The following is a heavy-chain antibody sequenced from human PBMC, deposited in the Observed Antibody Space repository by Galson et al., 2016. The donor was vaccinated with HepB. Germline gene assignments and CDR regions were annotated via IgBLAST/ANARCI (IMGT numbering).Heavy chain of an antibody. CDR2: INPNSGAT. CDR3: AREPGATENSQHYFYYYALVV. Sequence: SVKVSCKASGFTFIDSYIHWVRLAPGQGLEWMGWINPNSGATHYAQTFQGWVTMTTDTSISTDYMDLNGLKFDDTAMYSFAREPGATENSQHYFYYYALVVWGQGTTVTVSS. D-gene: IGHD2/OR15-2a*01. V-gene: IGHV1-2*04. J-gene: IGHJ6*02. CDR1: GFTFIDSY.